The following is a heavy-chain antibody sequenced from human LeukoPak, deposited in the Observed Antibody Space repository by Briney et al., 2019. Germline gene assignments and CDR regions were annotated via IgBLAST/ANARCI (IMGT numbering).Heavy chain of an antibody. CDR2: INSDGSST. Sequence: GGSLRLSCAASGFTLSRYWMHWVRHAPGKGLVWVSRINSDGSSTNYADSVKGRFTISRDNDKNTLYLQMNSLRAEDTAVYYCARGNYYGMDVWGQGTTVTVSS. CDR3: ARGNYYGMDV. CDR1: GFTLSRYW. V-gene: IGHV3-74*01. J-gene: IGHJ6*02.